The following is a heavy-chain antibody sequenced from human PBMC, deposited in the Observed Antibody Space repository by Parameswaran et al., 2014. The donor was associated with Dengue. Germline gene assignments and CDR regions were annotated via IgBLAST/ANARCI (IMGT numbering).Heavy chain of an antibody. V-gene: IGHV1-69*01. D-gene: IGHD2-15*01. CDR2: IIPIFGTA. Sequence: SWVRQAPGQGLEWMGGIIPIFGTANYAQKFQGRVTITADESTSTAYMELSSLRSEDTAVYYCASGRAAVGDYYGMDVWGQGTTVTVSS. CDR3: ASGRAAVGDYYGMDV. J-gene: IGHJ6*02.